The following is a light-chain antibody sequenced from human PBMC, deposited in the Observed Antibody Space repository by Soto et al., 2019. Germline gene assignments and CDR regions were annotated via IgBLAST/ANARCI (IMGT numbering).Light chain of an antibody. CDR3: QQYNTYPWT. CDR1: QSISSW. J-gene: IGKJ1*01. Sequence: DIQMTQSPATLSASVGDRVTITCRASQSISSWLAWYQQKPGKVPKLLLDDASSLESGVPSRFSGSGSGTEFTLTISSLQPDDFATYYCQQYNTYPWTFGQGTKVESK. V-gene: IGKV1-5*01. CDR2: DAS.